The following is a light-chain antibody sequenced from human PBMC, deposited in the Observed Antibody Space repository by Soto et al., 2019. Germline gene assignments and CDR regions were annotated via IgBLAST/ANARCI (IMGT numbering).Light chain of an antibody. J-gene: IGLJ3*02. CDR1: SNDVGGYAY. CDR3: SSYTGSATPV. Sequence: SVLTQPASVSGSPGQSITISCTGTSNDVGGYAYVSWYQQYPGKAPKLVISEVSNRPSGVSHRFSGSRSGNTASLTISGLQAEDEADYYCSSYTGSATPVFGGGTKLTVL. CDR2: EVS. V-gene: IGLV2-14*01.